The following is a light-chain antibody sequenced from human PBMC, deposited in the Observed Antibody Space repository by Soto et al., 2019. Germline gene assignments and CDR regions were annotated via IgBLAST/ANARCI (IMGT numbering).Light chain of an antibody. Sequence: QSALSQPPSVSGSPGQSITISCAGTSSDVGGYNYVSWYQQHPGKAPKLMSSEVSTRPSGVSNRCSGSKSGNTASLTISGLQAEDEDDYYCSSYTGNSTMVFGGGTKVTVL. CDR2: EVS. CDR1: SSDVGGYNY. J-gene: IGLJ3*02. V-gene: IGLV2-14*01. CDR3: SSYTGNSTMV.